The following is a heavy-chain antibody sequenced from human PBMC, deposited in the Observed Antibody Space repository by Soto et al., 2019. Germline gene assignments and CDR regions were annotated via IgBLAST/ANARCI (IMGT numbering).Heavy chain of an antibody. CDR2: TYYKSKWYY. V-gene: IGHV6-1*01. J-gene: IGHJ6*03. D-gene: IGHD1-1*01. CDR1: GDSFSSNSAG. Sequence: PSQTLSRSCDFSGDSFSSNSAGWNWIRQTPSRGLEWLGRTYYKSKWYYTYAASVKSRITVGPDTSKNQFSLQLTSVTPEDTAVYYCARGSWDDVSGHYYMDVWDKGTTVTVSS. CDR3: ARGSWDDVSGHYYMDV.